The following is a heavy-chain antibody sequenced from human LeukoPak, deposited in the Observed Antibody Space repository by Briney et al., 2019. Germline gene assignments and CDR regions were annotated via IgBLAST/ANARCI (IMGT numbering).Heavy chain of an antibody. D-gene: IGHD3-10*01. CDR1: GGSISSSNW. Sequence: PSETLSLTCAVSGGSISSSNWWSWVRQPPGKGLEWIGEIYHSGSTNYNPSLKSRVTISVDKSKNQFSLKLSSVTAADTAVYYCARRMVQGVIISFWFDPWGQGTLVTVSS. J-gene: IGHJ5*02. CDR3: ARRMVQGVIISFWFDP. CDR2: IYHSGST. V-gene: IGHV4-4*02.